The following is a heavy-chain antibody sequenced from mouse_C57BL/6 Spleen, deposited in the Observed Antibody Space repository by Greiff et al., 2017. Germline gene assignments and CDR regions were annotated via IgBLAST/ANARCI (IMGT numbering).Heavy chain of an antibody. CDR3: ARLDYYGSSYTYYFDY. CDR2: ISSGGSYT. CDR1: GFTFSSYG. Sequence: DVKLVESGGDLVKPGGSLKLSCAASGFTFSSYGMSWVRQTPDKRLEWVATISSGGSYTYYPDSVKGRFTISRDNAKNTLYLQLSSLKSEDTAMYYCARLDYYGSSYTYYFDYWGKGTTLTVSS. V-gene: IGHV5-6*02. J-gene: IGHJ2*01. D-gene: IGHD1-1*01.